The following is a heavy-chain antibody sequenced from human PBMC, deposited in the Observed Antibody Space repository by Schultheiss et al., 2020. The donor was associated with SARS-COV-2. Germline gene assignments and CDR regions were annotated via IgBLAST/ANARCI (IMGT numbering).Heavy chain of an antibody. D-gene: IGHD6-6*01. Sequence: SETLSLTCAVSGASISSGGYYWSWIRQPPGKGLEWIGYIYYSGSSYYNPSLKSRVTISVDTSKNQFSLKLSSVTAADTAVYYCARGVRYSSSLWGARPTHPHYGMDVWGQGTTVTVSS. J-gene: IGHJ6*02. V-gene: IGHV4-61*08. CDR3: ARGVRYSSSLWGARPTHPHYGMDV. CDR2: IYYSGSS. CDR1: GASISSGGYY.